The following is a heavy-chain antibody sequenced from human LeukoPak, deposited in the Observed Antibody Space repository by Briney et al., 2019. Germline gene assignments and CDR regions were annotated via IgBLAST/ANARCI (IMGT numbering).Heavy chain of an antibody. V-gene: IGHV2-5*02. J-gene: IGHJ4*02. CDR2: IYWDDDK. CDR1: GFSLSTSGVG. D-gene: IGHD3-10*01. CDR3: ARLTEITMVRGVIRALFDY. Sequence: SGPTLVKPTQTLALTCTFSGFSLSTSGVGVGWIRQPPGKALEWLALIYWDDDKRYSPSLKSRLTITKDTSKNQVVLTMTNMDPVDTATYYCARLTEITMVRGVIRALFDYWGEETLVTVSS.